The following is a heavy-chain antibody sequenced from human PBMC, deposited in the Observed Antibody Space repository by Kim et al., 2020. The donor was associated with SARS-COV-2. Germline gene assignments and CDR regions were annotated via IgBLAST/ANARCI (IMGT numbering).Heavy chain of an antibody. CDR2: ISSSSSYI. V-gene: IGHV3-21*01. J-gene: IGHJ4*02. Sequence: GGSLRLSCTASGFTFSSYSMNWVRQAPGKGLEWVSSISSSSSYIFYGDSVKGRFTISRDNAKNSLYLQMNSLRAEDTAVYYCAGGGQLGDWGQGTLVAVSS. CDR3: AGGGQLGD. D-gene: IGHD3-16*01. CDR1: GFTFSSYS.